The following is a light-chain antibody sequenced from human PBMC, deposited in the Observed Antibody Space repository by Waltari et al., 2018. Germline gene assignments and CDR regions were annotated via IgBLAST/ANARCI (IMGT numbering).Light chain of an antibody. CDR2: DVS. V-gene: IGLV2-14*03. Sequence: QSALTQPASVSGSPGQSITISCTGTSSDVGTYNYVSWYQQHPGKAPKLMIFDVSIRPSGGSNRCSGSKSGNTASLTISGLQAEDEADYYCSSYISSSTLELFGGGTSLTVL. J-gene: IGLJ2*01. CDR3: SSYISSSTLEL. CDR1: SSDVGTYNY.